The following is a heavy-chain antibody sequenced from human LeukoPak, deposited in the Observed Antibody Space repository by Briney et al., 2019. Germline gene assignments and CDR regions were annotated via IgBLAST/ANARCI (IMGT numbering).Heavy chain of an antibody. J-gene: IGHJ4*02. V-gene: IGHV3-21*01. D-gene: IGHD3-16*02. Sequence: GGSLRLSCAASGFTFSSYSMSWVRQAPGKGLEWVSSIGSSSSYIYYADSVKGRFTISRDNAKNSLYLQVNSLRAEDTAVYYCARVGMGELSPGGDYWGQGTLVTVSS. CDR1: GFTFSSYS. CDR3: ARVGMGELSPGGDY. CDR2: IGSSSSYI.